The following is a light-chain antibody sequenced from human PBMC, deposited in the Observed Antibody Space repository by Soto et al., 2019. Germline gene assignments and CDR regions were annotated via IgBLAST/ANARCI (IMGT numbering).Light chain of an antibody. J-gene: IGLJ3*02. CDR1: SSNIGAGYD. CDR2: GNS. CDR3: QSFDSSLGGSV. V-gene: IGLV1-40*01. Sequence: QPVLTQPPSVSGAPGQRVTISCAGSSSNIGAGYDVHWYQHLPGTAPKLLIYGNSNRPSGVPDRFSGSKSGTSASLTITGLQAEDEADYSCQSFDSSLGGSVFGEGTKLTVL.